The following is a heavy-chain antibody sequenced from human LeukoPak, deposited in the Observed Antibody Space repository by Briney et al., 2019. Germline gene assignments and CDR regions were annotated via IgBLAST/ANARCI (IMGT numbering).Heavy chain of an antibody. J-gene: IGHJ4*02. CDR2: IYSGGTT. V-gene: IGHV3-66*01. D-gene: IGHD3-10*01. Sequence: GGSLRLSCAASGFTVSGNYMSWVRQFPGKGLEWVSVIYSGGTTNYADSVRGRFTISRDNAKNSLYLQMNSLRAEDTAVYYCAREGSVGRFGEFFDYWGQGTLVTVSS. CDR3: AREGSVGRFGEFFDY. CDR1: GFTVSGNY.